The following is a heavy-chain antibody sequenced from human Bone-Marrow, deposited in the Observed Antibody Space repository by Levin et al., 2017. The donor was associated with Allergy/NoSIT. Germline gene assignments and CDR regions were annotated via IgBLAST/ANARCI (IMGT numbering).Heavy chain of an antibody. J-gene: IGHJ4*02. CDR1: GGTFSSYA. CDR2: IIPIFGTA. CDR3: ARAKTGPAAFYYFDY. V-gene: IGHV1-69*13. Sequence: SVKVSCKASGGTFSSYAISWVRQAPGQGLEWMGGIIPIFGTANYAQKFQGRVTITADESTSTAYMELSSLRSEDTAVYYCARAKTGPAAFYYFDYWGQGTLVTVSS. D-gene: IGHD6-13*01.